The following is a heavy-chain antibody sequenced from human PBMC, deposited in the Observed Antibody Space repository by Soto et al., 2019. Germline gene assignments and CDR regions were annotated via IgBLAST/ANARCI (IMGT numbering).Heavy chain of an antibody. CDR2: IYYSGST. Sequence: SENLSLTCTVSGCSISSYYWSWIRQPPGKGLEWIGYIYYSGSTNYNPSLKSRVTISVDTSKNQFSLKLSSVTAADTAVYYCARGLAVAGTAWFDPWGQGTLVTVS. CDR3: ARGLAVAGTAWFDP. D-gene: IGHD6-19*01. J-gene: IGHJ5*02. V-gene: IGHV4-59*01. CDR1: GCSISSYY.